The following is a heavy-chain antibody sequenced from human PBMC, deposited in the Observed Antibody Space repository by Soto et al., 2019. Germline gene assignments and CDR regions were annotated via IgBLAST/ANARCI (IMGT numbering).Heavy chain of an antibody. CDR2: IWYDGSNK. J-gene: IGHJ5*02. V-gene: IGHV3-33*01. D-gene: IGHD2-2*02. CDR1: GFTFSSYG. Sequence: GGSLRLSCAASGFTFSSYGMHWVRQAPGKGLEWVAVIWYDGSNKYYADSVKGRFTISRDNSKNTLYLQMNSLRAEDTAVYYCARDREDCSSTSCYIGWFDPWGQGTLVTVSS. CDR3: ARDREDCSSTSCYIGWFDP.